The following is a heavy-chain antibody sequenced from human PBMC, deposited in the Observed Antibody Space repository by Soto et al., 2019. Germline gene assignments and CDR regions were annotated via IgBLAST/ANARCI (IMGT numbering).Heavy chain of an antibody. CDR3: ASRAGHSSSWYQPWSH. J-gene: IGHJ4*02. CDR1: GGTFSSYA. CDR2: IIPIFGTA. Sequence: QVQLVQSGAEVKKPGSSVKVSCKASGGTFSSYAISWVRQAPGQGLEWMGGIIPIFGTANYAQKFQGRVTITADESTSTAYVELSSLRSEDTAVYYCASRAGHSSSWYQPWSHWGQGTLVTVSS. V-gene: IGHV1-69*12. D-gene: IGHD6-13*01.